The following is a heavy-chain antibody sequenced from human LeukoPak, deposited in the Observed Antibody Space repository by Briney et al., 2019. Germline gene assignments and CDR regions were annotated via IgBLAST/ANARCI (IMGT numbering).Heavy chain of an antibody. CDR2: ISYDGSNK. V-gene: IGHV3-30*18. CDR1: GVTFSSYG. D-gene: IGHD6-19*01. J-gene: IGHJ4*02. Sequence: GGSLRLSCAASGVTFSSYGMHWVRQAPGKGLEGVAVISYDGSNKYYADSVKGRFTISRDNSKNSLYLQMNSLRTEDTALYYCAKDIQSVSAGYSSGWYFSGFDYWGQGTLVTVSS. CDR3: AKDIQSVSAGYSSGWYFSGFDY.